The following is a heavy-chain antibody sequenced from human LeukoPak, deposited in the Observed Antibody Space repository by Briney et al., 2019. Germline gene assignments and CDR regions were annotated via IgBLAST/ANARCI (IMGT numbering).Heavy chain of an antibody. Sequence: ASVKVSCKASGYTFTGYYMHWVRQAPGQGLEWMGWINPNSGGTNYAQKFQGRVTMTRDTSISTAYMELSRLRSDDTAVYYCAREGSSWYENPQNWFDPWGQGTLVTVSS. CDR2: INPNSGGT. CDR3: AREGSSWYENPQNWFDP. V-gene: IGHV1-2*02. J-gene: IGHJ5*02. D-gene: IGHD6-13*01. CDR1: GYTFTGYY.